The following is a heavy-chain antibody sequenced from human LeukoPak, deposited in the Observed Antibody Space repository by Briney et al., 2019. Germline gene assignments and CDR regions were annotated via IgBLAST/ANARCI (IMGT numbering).Heavy chain of an antibody. CDR3: ARDLRYCSSTSC. CDR1: GFTFSSYA. D-gene: IGHD2-2*01. V-gene: IGHV3-30-3*01. J-gene: IGHJ4*02. Sequence: GRSLRLSCAASGFTFSSYAMHWVRQAPGKGLEWVAVISYDGSNKYYADSVKGRFTISRDNSKNTLYLQMNSLRAEDTAVYYCARDLRYCSSTSCWGQGTLVTVSS. CDR2: ISYDGSNK.